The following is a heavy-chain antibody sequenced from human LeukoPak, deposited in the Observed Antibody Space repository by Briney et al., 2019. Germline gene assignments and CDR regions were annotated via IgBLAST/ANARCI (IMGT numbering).Heavy chain of an antibody. Sequence: GGSLRLSCAASGFTFSSYSMNWVRQAPGKGLEWVSYISSSSSTIYFADSVKGRFTISRDNAKNSLYLQMNGLRTDDTGLYYCVKGRRRGYAYGTLESWGQGTLVTVSS. CDR3: VKGRRRGYAYGTLES. CDR1: GFTFSSYS. V-gene: IGHV3-48*01. CDR2: ISSSSSTI. J-gene: IGHJ4*02. D-gene: IGHD5-18*01.